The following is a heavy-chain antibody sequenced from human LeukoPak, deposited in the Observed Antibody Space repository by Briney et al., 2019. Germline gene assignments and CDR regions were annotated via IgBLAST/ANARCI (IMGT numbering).Heavy chain of an antibody. V-gene: IGHV1-2*02. CDR2: INPNSGGT. Sequence: ASVKVSCKASGYTFTGYYMHWVRQAPGQGLEWMGWINPNSGGTNYAQKFQGRVTITRNTSISTTYMELSSLRSEDTAVYYCARADGSSSISYYHMDVWGKGTTVIVSS. CDR3: ARADGSSSISYYHMDV. CDR1: GYTFTGYY. D-gene: IGHD6-6*01. J-gene: IGHJ6*03.